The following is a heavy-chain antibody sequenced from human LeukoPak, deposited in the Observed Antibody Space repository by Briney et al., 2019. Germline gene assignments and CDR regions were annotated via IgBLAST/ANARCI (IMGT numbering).Heavy chain of an antibody. Sequence: GGSLRLSCAASGFTFNSYTMNWVRQAPGKGLEWISYISSSGTNKYYADSVKGRFTISRDNAKNSLFLQMNSLRAADTAVYYCARGEVSDFWGQGTLVTVSS. D-gene: IGHD1-26*01. J-gene: IGHJ4*02. CDR2: ISSSGTNK. V-gene: IGHV3-48*01. CDR1: GFTFNSYT. CDR3: ARGEVSDF.